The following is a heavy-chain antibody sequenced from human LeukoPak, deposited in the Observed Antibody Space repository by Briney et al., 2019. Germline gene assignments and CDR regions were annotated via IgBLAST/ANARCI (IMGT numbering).Heavy chain of an antibody. CDR2: ISSGGDSI. Sequence: GGSLRLSCAASGITFSDHYMSWIRQAPGKGLEWLSYISSGGDSIYYADSVKGRFTISRDNSKNTLYLQMNSLRAEDTAVYYCARGPSGYHNTGGQGTLVTVSS. CDR3: ARGPSGYHNT. V-gene: IGHV3-11*04. J-gene: IGHJ4*02. D-gene: IGHD5-12*01. CDR1: GITFSDHY.